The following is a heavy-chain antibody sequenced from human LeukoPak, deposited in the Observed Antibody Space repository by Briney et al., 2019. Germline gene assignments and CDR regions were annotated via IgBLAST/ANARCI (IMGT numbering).Heavy chain of an antibody. CDR1: GGSFSSYH. V-gene: IGHV4-34*01. Sequence: SETLSLTCAVYGGSFSSYHWSWIRQPPGKGLEWIGEINHSRSTNYNPSLKTRVTISVDKSKNQFSLKLSSVTAADTAVYYCARGQPDSSGYYPLYYFDYWGQGTLVTVSS. CDR2: INHSRST. J-gene: IGHJ4*02. CDR3: ARGQPDSSGYYPLYYFDY. D-gene: IGHD3-22*01.